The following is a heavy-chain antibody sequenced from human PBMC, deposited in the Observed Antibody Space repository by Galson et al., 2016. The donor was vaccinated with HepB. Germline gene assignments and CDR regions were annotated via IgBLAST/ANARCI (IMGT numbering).Heavy chain of an antibody. V-gene: IGHV3-11*06. D-gene: IGHD4-17*01. CDR2: LSSSSYT. CDR3: ARAAVTTALVADWEYFDY. CDR1: GFTLSDYY. J-gene: IGHJ4*02. Sequence: SLRLSCAASGFTLSDYYMSWIRQAPGKGLEWVSYLSSSSYTNYADSVKGRFTISRDNAKNSLYLQMNSLRAEDTDVYYCARAAVTTALVADWEYFDYWGQGPLVTGSS.